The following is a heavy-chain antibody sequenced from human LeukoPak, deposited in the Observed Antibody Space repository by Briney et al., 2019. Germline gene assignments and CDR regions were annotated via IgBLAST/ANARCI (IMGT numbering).Heavy chain of an antibody. D-gene: IGHD3-16*02. J-gene: IGHJ4*02. V-gene: IGHV1-2*02. CDR1: GYTFTGYY. Sequence: GAPVKVSCKASGYTFTGYYMHWVRQAPGQGLEWMGWINANTGGTKYAQKFQGRVTMTRDTSISTAYMELSRLRSDDTAVYYCARGEGVNYRYSGFGYFNAVDYWGQGTLVTVSS. CDR3: ARGEGVNYRYSGFGYFNAVDY. CDR2: INANTGGT.